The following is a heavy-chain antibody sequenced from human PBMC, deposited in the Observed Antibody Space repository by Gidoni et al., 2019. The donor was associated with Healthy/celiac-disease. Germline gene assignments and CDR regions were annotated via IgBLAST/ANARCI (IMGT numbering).Heavy chain of an antibody. Sequence: QLHLQASRPGLVKPSETLSLTCTLSGGSISSSSYSWGWIRQPQGKGLEWIGSIYYVGSTYYNPSLKSRVTISVDTSKNQFSLKLSSVTAAVTAVYYCARVTYESAMANRIDYWGQGTLVTVSS. J-gene: IGHJ4*02. CDR2: IYYVGST. V-gene: IGHV4-39*01. CDR1: GGSISSSSYS. CDR3: ARVTYESAMANRIDY. D-gene: IGHD5-18*01.